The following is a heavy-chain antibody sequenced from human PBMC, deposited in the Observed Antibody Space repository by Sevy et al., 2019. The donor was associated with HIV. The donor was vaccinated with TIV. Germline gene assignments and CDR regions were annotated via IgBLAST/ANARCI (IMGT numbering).Heavy chain of an antibody. Sequence: GGSLRLSCTGSGFSFDSYDMNWVRQAPGKGLEWVASISSVSTIIYYGDSVRGRFSISRDNAKKSLYLQMNSLRVEDTAVYYCARVVGYVSGNYYKYYSDLDVWGQGTAVTVSS. V-gene: IGHV3-21*01. D-gene: IGHD3-10*01. CDR1: GFSFDSYD. CDR3: ARVVGYVSGNYYKYYSDLDV. CDR2: ISSVSTII. J-gene: IGHJ6*02.